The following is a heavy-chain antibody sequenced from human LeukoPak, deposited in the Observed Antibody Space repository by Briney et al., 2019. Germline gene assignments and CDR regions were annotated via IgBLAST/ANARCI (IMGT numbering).Heavy chain of an antibody. CDR1: GFTFSNYW. V-gene: IGHV3-7*01. CDR2: IKQDGSEK. CDR3: ASDDYGGFDI. Sequence: GGSLRLSCAASGFTFSNYWMSWVRQAPGKGLEWVANIKQDGSEKYYVDSVKGRFTISRDNAKNSLYLQMNSLRAEDTAVYYCASDDYGGFDIWGQGTMVTVSS. J-gene: IGHJ3*02. D-gene: IGHD4-23*01.